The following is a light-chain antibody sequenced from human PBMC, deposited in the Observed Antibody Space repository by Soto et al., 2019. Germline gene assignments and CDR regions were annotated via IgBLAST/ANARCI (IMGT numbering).Light chain of an antibody. J-gene: IGLJ2*01. CDR1: SSDVGRYNY. Sequence: QSALTQPASVSGSPGQSITISCTGTSSDVGRYNYVSWYQQHPDQAPKLMIYDVNIRPSGVSNRFSGSKSSNTASLTISGLQAEDEADYYCSSYTSSSTVVFGGGTKLTVL. CDR3: SSYTSSSTVV. CDR2: DVN. V-gene: IGLV2-14*03.